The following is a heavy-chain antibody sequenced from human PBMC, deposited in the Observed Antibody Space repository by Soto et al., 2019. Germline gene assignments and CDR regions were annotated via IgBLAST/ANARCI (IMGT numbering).Heavy chain of an antibody. J-gene: IGHJ5*02. Sequence: PSETLSLTCTVSGDSIRDGGYYWAWLRQRPGKGLEWMGYIYFTGKTNYNPSLENRLTMTVDMSRRQLYLRLTSVTAAETAAYFCATAPSPQPIPDVTPGWFDPWGQGISVTVSS. V-gene: IGHV4-31*03. CDR3: ATAPSPQPIPDVTPGWFDP. CDR2: IYFTGKT. D-gene: IGHD4-4*01. CDR1: GDSIRDGGYY.